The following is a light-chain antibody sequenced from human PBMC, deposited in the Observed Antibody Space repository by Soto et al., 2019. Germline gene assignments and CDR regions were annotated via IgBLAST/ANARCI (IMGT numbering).Light chain of an antibody. CDR1: QSVSSSY. V-gene: IGKV3-20*01. J-gene: IGKJ4*01. Sequence: ETVMTQSPGTLSLSPGERATLSCRAIQSVSSSYLAWYQQKPGQAPRLLIYGASSRATGIPDRFSGSGSGTDFTLTISRLEPEDFAVYYCQQYGSSPPITFGGGTKVDI. CDR3: QQYGSSPPIT. CDR2: GAS.